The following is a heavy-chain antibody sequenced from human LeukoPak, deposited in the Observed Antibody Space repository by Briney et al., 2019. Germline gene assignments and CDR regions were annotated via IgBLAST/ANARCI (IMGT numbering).Heavy chain of an antibody. D-gene: IGHD3-22*01. J-gene: IGHJ3*02. CDR3: ARPRYYYDSSGYYYPGAFDI. CDR2: IYPGDSDT. V-gene: IGHV5-51*01. CDR1: GYSFTSYW. Sequence: GESLKISCKGSGYSFTSYWIGWVRQMPGKGLEWMGIIYPGDSDTRYSPSFQGQVTISADKSISTAYLQWSSLKASDTAMYYCARPRYYYDSSGYYYPGAFDIWGQGTMVTVSS.